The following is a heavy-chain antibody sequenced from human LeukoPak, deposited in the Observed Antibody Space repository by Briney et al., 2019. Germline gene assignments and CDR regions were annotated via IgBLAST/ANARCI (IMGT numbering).Heavy chain of an antibody. V-gene: IGHV4-59*01. CDR3: ARGKYYYDSSGYPVYYFDY. J-gene: IGHJ4*02. CDR2: IYYSGST. Sequence: SETLSLTCTVSGGSISSYYWSWIRQPPGKGLEWIGYIYYSGSTSYNPSLKSRVTISVDTSKNQFSLKLSSETAADTAVYYCARGKYYYDSSGYPVYYFDYWGQGTLVTVSS. D-gene: IGHD3-22*01. CDR1: GGSISSYY.